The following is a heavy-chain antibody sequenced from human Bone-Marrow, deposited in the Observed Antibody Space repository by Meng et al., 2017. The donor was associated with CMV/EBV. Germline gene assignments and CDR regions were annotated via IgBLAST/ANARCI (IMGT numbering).Heavy chain of an antibody. CDR1: GFTFSSYA. CDR2: ISYDGSNK. D-gene: IGHD7-27*01. J-gene: IGHJ3*01. Sequence: GESLKISCAASGFTFSSYAMHWVRQAPGKGLEWVAVISYDGSNKYYVDSVKGRFTLSRDNSNNTKYLQMNSMSAEVTDVYYYAAWGDGFDLWGQGTMVTVSS. CDR3: AAWGDGFDL. V-gene: IGHV3-30*04.